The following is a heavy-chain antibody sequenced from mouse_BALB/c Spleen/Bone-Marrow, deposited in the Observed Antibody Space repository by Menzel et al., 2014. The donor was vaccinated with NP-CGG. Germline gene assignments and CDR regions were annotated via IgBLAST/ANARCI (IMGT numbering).Heavy chain of an antibody. D-gene: IGHD1-1*01. CDR2: INPDSRTI. Sequence: EVKLMESGGGLVQPGGSLKLSCAASGLDFSRYWMSWVRQAPGKGLEWIGEINPDSRTINYTPSLKDRFIISRDNAKNTPYLRLNKVRSEDTALYYCARPDYYGYLNYWGQGTPLTVSS. V-gene: IGHV4-1*02. CDR3: ARPDYYGYLNY. J-gene: IGHJ2*01. CDR1: GLDFSRYW.